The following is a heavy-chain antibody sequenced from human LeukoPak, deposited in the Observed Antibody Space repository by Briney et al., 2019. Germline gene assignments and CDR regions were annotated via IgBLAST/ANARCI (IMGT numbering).Heavy chain of an antibody. CDR2: ISSSSSYI. J-gene: IGHJ3*02. V-gene: IGHV3-21*01. Sequence: SGGSLRLSCAASGFTFSSYSMNWVRQAPGKGLEWVSSISSSSSYIYYADSVKGRFTISRDNAKNSRYLQMNSLRAEDTAVYYCARGLLYYYDSSGFNGGAFDIWGQGTMVTVSS. D-gene: IGHD3-22*01. CDR1: GFTFSSYS. CDR3: ARGLLYYYDSSGFNGGAFDI.